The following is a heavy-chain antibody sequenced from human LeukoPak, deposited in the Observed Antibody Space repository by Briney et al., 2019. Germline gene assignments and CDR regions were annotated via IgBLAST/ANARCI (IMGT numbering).Heavy chain of an antibody. CDR1: GGSFSGYY. D-gene: IGHD3-3*01. CDR2: INHSGST. CDR3: ARAQGYDFWSGYYNGAFDI. Sequence: SETLSLTCAVYGGSFSGYYWSWIRQPPGKGLEWIGEINHSGSTNYNPSLKSRVTISVDTSKNQFSLKLSSVTAADTAVYYCARAQGYDFWSGYYNGAFDIWGQGTMVTVSS. J-gene: IGHJ3*02. V-gene: IGHV4-34*01.